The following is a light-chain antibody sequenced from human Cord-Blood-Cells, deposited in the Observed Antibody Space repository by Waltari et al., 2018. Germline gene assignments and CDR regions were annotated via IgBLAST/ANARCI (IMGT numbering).Light chain of an antibody. CDR1: SSDVGGYNY. Sequence: QSALTHPASVSGSPVPSITISCTAPSSDVGGYNYLSWYQQHPGKAPKLRIYDVSNRPSGVSNRFSGSKSDNTASLTISGLQAEDEADYYCSSYTSSSTWVFGGGTKLTVL. CDR2: DVS. J-gene: IGLJ3*02. V-gene: IGLV2-14*03. CDR3: SSYTSSSTWV.